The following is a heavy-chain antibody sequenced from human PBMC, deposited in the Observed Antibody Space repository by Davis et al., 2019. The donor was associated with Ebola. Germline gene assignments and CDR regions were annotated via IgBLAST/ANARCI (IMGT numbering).Heavy chain of an antibody. J-gene: IGHJ2*01. Sequence: GGSLRLSCAASGFTFTNAWMSWVRQAPGKGLEWVGRIKSKTDGGTTDYAAPVKGRFTFSRDDSKNTLYLQMNSLKTEDTAMYYCTTLSTVTTMYFDLWGRGTLVTVSS. CDR3: TTLSTVTTMYFDL. CDR2: IKSKTDGGTT. CDR1: GFTFTNAW. V-gene: IGHV3-15*01. D-gene: IGHD4-17*01.